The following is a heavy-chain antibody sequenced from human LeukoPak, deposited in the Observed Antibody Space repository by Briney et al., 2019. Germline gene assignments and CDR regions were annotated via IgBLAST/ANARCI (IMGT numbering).Heavy chain of an antibody. D-gene: IGHD2-15*01. CDR2: IYYSGST. CDR1: GGSFSGYY. J-gene: IGHJ4*02. V-gene: IGHV4-59*01. CDR3: ARGWRGYCSGGSCYGLQAFDY. Sequence: SETLCVTPVVYGGSFSGYYWSWIRQPPGKGLEWVGYIYYSGSTKYNPSLKRRVTISVDTSKNQFYLKLSSVTAADTAVYYCARGWRGYCSGGSCYGLQAFDYWGQGTLVTVSS.